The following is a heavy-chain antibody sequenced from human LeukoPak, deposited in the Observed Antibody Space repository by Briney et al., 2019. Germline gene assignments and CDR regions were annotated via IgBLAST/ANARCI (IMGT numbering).Heavy chain of an antibody. V-gene: IGHV3-21*01. CDR3: ATSGGFVLPNAITGNWYMDV. CDR2: ITSAGGYT. Sequence: GRSLRLSCGAPGFTFSDYSMNWVRQAPGKGLAWVASITSAGGYTYYADSVKGRFTISRDNAQNSLFLQMNSLRAEDTAVYFCATSGGFVLPNAITGNWYMDVWGRGTSVTVSS. CDR1: GFTFSDYS. D-gene: IGHD2-2*01. J-gene: IGHJ6*03.